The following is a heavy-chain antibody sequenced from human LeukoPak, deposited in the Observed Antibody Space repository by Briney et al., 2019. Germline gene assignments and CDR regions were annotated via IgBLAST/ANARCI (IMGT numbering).Heavy chain of an antibody. CDR1: GGSISSYY. CDR3: ARQPPQGTGAAYFDY. CDR2: IYYSGST. J-gene: IGHJ4*02. D-gene: IGHD1/OR15-1a*01. V-gene: IGHV4-59*08. Sequence: SETLSLTCTVSGGSISSYYWSWVRQPPAKGLELVGYIYYSGSTNYYSSLKLRVTISIDTSTYKISLTLNPRTAADTAAYDYARQPPQGTGAAYFDYEGWGT.